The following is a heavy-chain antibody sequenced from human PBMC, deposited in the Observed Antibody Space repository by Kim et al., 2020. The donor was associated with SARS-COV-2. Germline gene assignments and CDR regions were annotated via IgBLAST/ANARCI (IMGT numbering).Heavy chain of an antibody. CDR1: GFTFSNAW. V-gene: IGHV3-15*01. CDR2: IKSKTDGGTT. J-gene: IGHJ4*02. CDR3: TTDKAAYDFWSGYYIMGAGISDY. D-gene: IGHD3-3*01. Sequence: GGSLRLSCAASGFTFSNAWMSWVRQAPGKGLEWVGRIKSKTDGGTTDYAAPVKGRFTISRDDSKNTLYLQMNSLKTEDTAVYYCTTDKAAYDFWSGYYIMGAGISDYWGQGTLVTVSS.